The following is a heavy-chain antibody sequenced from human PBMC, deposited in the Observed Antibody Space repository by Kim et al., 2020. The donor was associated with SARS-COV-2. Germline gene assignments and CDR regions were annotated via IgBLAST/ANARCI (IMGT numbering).Heavy chain of an antibody. Sequence: SVKVSCKASGGTFSSYTISWVRQAPGQGLEWMGRIIPILGIANYAQKFQGRVTITADKSTSTAYMELSSLRSEDTAVYYWARVGQQLVFLKYGMDVWGQGTTVTVSS. CDR1: GGTFSSYT. CDR2: IIPILGIA. V-gene: IGHV1-69*02. D-gene: IGHD6-13*01. CDR3: ARVGQQLVFLKYGMDV. J-gene: IGHJ6*02.